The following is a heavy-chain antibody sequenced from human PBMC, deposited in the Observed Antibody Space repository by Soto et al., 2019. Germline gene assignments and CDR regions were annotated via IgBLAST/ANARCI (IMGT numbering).Heavy chain of an antibody. V-gene: IGHV1-58*01. CDR1: GFTFTSSA. CDR2: IVVGSGNT. CDR3: AAAYYYDSSGWEPPVNYYYVMDV. Sequence: SVKVSCKASGFTFTSSAVQWVRQARGQRLEWIGWIVVGSGNTNYAQKFQERVTINRDMSTSTAYMELSSLRSDDTAVYYCAAAYYYDSSGWEPPVNYYYVMDVWGQGTTVTVSS. J-gene: IGHJ6*02. D-gene: IGHD3-22*01.